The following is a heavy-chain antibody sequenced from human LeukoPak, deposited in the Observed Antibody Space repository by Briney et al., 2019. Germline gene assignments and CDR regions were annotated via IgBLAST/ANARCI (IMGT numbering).Heavy chain of an antibody. D-gene: IGHD6-13*01. Sequence: PGGSLRLPCAASGFTFSTFGMSWVRQAPGQGLEWVSSLDRSGGYTYHADTVKGRFTISRDNSKNTLYLEMNSLRAEDTATYYCASRRARRWRFESWGKGTLVTVSS. J-gene: IGHJ4*02. CDR1: GFTFSTFG. V-gene: IGHV3-23*01. CDR3: ASRRARRWRFES. CDR2: LDRSGGYT.